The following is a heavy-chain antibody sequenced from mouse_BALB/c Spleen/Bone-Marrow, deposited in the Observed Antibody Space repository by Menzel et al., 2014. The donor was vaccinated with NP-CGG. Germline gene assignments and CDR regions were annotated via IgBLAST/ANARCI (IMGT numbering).Heavy chain of an antibody. D-gene: IGHD2-13*01. Sequence: EVKLVESGADLVKPGASVKLSCTAYGFSIQDTYMHWVKQRPEQGLEWIGRIDPATGNTKYDPKFQGKATITADTSSNTAYLQLSSLTSEDTAVYYCSHYGDSVDYAMDYWGQGTSVAVSS. CDR2: IDPATGNT. J-gene: IGHJ4*01. CDR1: GFSIQDTY. CDR3: SHYGDSVDYAMDY. V-gene: IGHV14-3*02.